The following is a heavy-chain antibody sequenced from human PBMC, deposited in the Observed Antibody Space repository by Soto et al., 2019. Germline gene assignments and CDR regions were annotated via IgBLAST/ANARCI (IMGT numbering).Heavy chain of an antibody. J-gene: IGHJ6*03. CDR3: TTELGYCSGGSCYTADYYYYMDV. CDR2: IKSKTDGGTT. Sequence: GGSLRLSCAASGFTFSNAWMSWVRQAPGKGLEWVGRIKSKTDGGTTDYAAPVKGRFTISRDDSKNTLYLQMNSLKTEDTAVYYCTTELGYCSGGSCYTADYYYYMDVWGKGTTVTVSS. V-gene: IGHV3-15*01. CDR1: GFTFSNAW. D-gene: IGHD2-15*01.